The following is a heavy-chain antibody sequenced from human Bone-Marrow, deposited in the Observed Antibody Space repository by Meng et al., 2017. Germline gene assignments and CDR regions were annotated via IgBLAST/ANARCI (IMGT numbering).Heavy chain of an antibody. D-gene: IGHD4-17*01. CDR1: GGSFSSYA. CDR3: ARGGSPGYGDYDY. CDR2: IIPIFGTA. Sequence: QLQPVQSGAKVKKPGSSVKVSCKASGGSFSSYAISWVRQAPGQGLEWMGGIIPIFGTANYAQKFQGRVTITADKSTSTAYMELSSLRSEDTAVYYCARGGSPGYGDYDYWGQGTLVTVSS. V-gene: IGHV1-69*06. J-gene: IGHJ4*02.